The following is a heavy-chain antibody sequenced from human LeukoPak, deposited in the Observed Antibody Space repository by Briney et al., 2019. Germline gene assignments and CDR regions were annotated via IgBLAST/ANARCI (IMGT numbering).Heavy chain of an antibody. CDR3: ASGWYSDY. D-gene: IGHD6-19*01. CDR2: ISSSSSSM. J-gene: IGHJ4*02. V-gene: IGHV3-21*01. Sequence: GGSLRLSCAASGFTFSTYTMNWVRQAPGKGLEWVSSISSSSSSMYYADSMKGRFTISRDNAKNSLYLQMNSPRAEDTAVYYCASGWYSDYWGQGTLVTVSS. CDR1: GFTFSTYT.